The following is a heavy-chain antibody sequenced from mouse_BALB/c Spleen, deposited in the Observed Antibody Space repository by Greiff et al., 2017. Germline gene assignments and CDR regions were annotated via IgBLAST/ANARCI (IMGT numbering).Heavy chain of an antibody. CDR2: ISSGGST. V-gene: IGHV5-6-5*01. D-gene: IGHD1-1*01. Sequence: EVQLVESGGGLVKPGGSLKLSCAASGFTFSSYAMSWVRQTPEERLEWVASISSGGSTYYPDSVKGRFTISRDNARNILYLQMSSLRSEDTAMYYCAKFTVVTPNYFDYWGQGTTLTVSS. CDR1: GFTFSSYA. CDR3: AKFTVVTPNYFDY. J-gene: IGHJ2*01.